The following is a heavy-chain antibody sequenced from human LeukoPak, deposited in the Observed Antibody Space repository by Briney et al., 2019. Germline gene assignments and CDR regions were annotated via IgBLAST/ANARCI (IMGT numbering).Heavy chain of an antibody. J-gene: IGHJ4*02. CDR2: ISSSAGTT. Sequence: AGSLRLSCAASGFTFSRYELNWVRQAPGKGLEWVSYISSSAGTTYYADSVKGRFTTSRDNAKNSLYLQMNSLRAEDTAVYYCATDRAGGYGGYYSDYWGQGTLVTVSS. V-gene: IGHV3-48*03. CDR3: ATDRAGGYGGYYSDY. D-gene: IGHD6-25*01. CDR1: GFTFSRYE.